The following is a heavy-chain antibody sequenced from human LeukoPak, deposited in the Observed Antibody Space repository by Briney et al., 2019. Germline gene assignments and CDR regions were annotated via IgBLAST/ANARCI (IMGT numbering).Heavy chain of an antibody. J-gene: IGHJ3*01. CDR3: ARDTV. CDR2: INHGGST. Sequence: PSETLSLTCAVYGGSFSGYYWSWIRQPPGKGLEWIGEINHGGSTNYNPSLKSRVTISVDTSKNQFSLKLSSVTAADTAVYYCARDTVWGQGTMVAVSS. CDR1: GGSFSGYY. V-gene: IGHV4-34*01.